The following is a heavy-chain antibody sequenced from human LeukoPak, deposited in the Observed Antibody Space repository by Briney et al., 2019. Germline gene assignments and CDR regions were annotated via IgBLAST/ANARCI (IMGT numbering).Heavy chain of an antibody. CDR1: GFTFSSYA. V-gene: IGHV3-23*01. J-gene: IGHJ3*02. Sequence: PGGSLRLSCAASGFTFSSYAMSWVRQAPGKGLEWVSGISGSGGSTHYADSVKDRFTIYRDNSKNTLYLQMNSLRAEDTAVYYCAKETVVVVAATPDAFDIWDQGTMVTVSS. CDR3: AKETVVVVAATPDAFDI. CDR2: ISGSGGST. D-gene: IGHD2-15*01.